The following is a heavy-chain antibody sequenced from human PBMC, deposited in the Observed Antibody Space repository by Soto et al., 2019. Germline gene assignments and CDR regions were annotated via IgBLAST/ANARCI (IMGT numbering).Heavy chain of an antibody. V-gene: IGHV1-18*01. Sequence: ASVKVSCKASGYTFTSYGISWVRQAPGQGLEWMGWISAYNGNTNYAQKLQGRVTMTTDTSTSTAYMELRSLRSDDTAVYYCARDLVYCIAETRGLFYPWRRGTLVIGSS. D-gene: IGHD1-7*01. CDR1: GYTFTSYG. CDR3: ARDLVYCIAETRGLFYP. J-gene: IGHJ5*02. CDR2: ISAYNGNT.